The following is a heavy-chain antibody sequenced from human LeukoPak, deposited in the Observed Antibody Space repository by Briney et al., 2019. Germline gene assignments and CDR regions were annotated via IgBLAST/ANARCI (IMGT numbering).Heavy chain of an antibody. CDR2: INHSGST. CDR3: ARTDQRGRPFDY. J-gene: IGHJ4*02. Sequence: PSETLSLTCAVYGGSFSGYYWSWIRQPPGKGLELIGEINHSGSTNYNPSLKSRVTISVDTSKNQFSLKLSSVTAADTAVYYCARTDQRGRPFDYWGQGTLVTVSS. D-gene: IGHD2-2*01. CDR1: GGSFSGYY. V-gene: IGHV4-34*01.